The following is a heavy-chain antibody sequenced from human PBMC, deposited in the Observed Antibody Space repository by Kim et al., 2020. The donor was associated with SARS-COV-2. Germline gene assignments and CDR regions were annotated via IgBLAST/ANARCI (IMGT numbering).Heavy chain of an antibody. Sequence: GGCLRLSCAASGFTFSSYSMNWVRQAPGKGLEWVSSISSSSSYIYYADSVKGRFTISRDNAKNSLYLQMNSLRAEDTAVYYCAREEGPVASYWGQGTLVTVSS. CDR2: ISSSSSYI. J-gene: IGHJ4*02. CDR1: GFTFSSYS. D-gene: IGHD6-19*01. CDR3: AREEGPVASY. V-gene: IGHV3-21*01.